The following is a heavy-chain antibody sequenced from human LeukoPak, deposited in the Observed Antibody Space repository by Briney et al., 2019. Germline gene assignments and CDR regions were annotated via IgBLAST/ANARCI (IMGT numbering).Heavy chain of an antibody. Sequence: GGSLRLSCAASGFTFSDYTMNWVRQAPGKGLEWVSSISGSGGSTYYADYVKGRFTISRDNSKNTLDLQMNSLRAEDTAVYYCAKSSLVTPYDYWGQGTLVSVSS. V-gene: IGHV3-23*01. CDR2: ISGSGGST. CDR1: GFTFSDYT. J-gene: IGHJ4*02. CDR3: AKSSLVTPYDY. D-gene: IGHD2-15*01.